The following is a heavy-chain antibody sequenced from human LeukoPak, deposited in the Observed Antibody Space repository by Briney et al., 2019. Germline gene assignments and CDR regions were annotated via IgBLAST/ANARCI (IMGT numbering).Heavy chain of an antibody. CDR3: ARVVSVGGVPAVLDY. CDR1: GGSFSGYY. J-gene: IGHJ4*02. V-gene: IGHV4-34*01. CDR2: INHSGST. D-gene: IGHD2-2*01. Sequence: TSETLSLTCAVYGGSFSGYYWSWIRQPPGKGLEWIGEINHSGSTNYNPSLKSRVTISVDTSKNQFSLKLSSVTAADTAVYYCARVVSVGGVPAVLDYWGQGTLVTVSS.